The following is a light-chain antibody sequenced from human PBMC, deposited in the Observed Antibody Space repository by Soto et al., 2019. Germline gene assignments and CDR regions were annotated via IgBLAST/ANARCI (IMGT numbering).Light chain of an antibody. CDR1: SSDVGGYNY. V-gene: IGLV2-14*01. CDR3: SSYTSTSTSLV. CDR2: EVR. Sequence: QSALTQPASVSGSPGQSITISCTGSSSDVGGYNYVSWYQQHPGKAPKLLIYEVRNRPSGVSIRFSGPKSGNTASLTISGLQAQDEADYYCSSYTSTSTSLVFATGTKVTVL. J-gene: IGLJ1*01.